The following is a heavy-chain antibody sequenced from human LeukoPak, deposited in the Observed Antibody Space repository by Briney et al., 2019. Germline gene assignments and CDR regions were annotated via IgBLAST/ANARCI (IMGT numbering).Heavy chain of an antibody. CDR2: ISSSGSTI. CDR1: GFTFSDYY. V-gene: IGHV3-11*01. J-gene: IGHJ4*02. D-gene: IGHD5-12*01. CDR3: ATQRGYSIAARETLAFDY. Sequence: PGGSLRLSCAASGFTFSDYYMSWIRQAPGKGLEWVSCISSSGSTIYYADSVKGRFTISRDNAKNSLYLQMNSLRAEDTAVYYCATQRGYSIAARETLAFDYWGQGTLVTVSS.